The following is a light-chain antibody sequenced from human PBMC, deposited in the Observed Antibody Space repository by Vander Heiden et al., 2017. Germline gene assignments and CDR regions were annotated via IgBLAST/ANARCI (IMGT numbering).Light chain of an antibody. CDR2: LGS. Sequence: DIVMTQSPFSLPVTPGEPAPISCRSSQSLLHSNGYNYLNWYLQKPGQSPQLLIYLGSNRASGVPDRFSGSGSGTDCTLKISRVEAEDVGVYYCMQGLQTPWTFGQGTKVETK. J-gene: IGKJ1*01. V-gene: IGKV2-28*01. CDR3: MQGLQTPWT. CDR1: QSLLHSNGYNY.